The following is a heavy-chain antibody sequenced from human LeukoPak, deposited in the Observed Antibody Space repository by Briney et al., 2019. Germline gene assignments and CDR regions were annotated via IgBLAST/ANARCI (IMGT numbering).Heavy chain of an antibody. CDR3: AKDPLLGTASYNWFDP. V-gene: IGHV3-23*01. Sequence: GGSLRLSCAASGFTFSSYAMSWVRQAPGKGLEGVSAISGSGGSTYYAVSVKGRFTISRDNYKNTLYLQMNSLRAEDTAVYYCAKDPLLGTASYNWFDPWGQGTLVTVSS. D-gene: IGHD1-1*01. CDR1: GFTFSSYA. CDR2: ISGSGGST. J-gene: IGHJ5*02.